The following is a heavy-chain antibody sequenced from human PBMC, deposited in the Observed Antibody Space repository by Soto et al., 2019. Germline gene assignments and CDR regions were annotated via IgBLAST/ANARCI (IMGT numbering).Heavy chain of an antibody. D-gene: IGHD3-3*01. J-gene: IGHJ4*01. CDR3: VRDVIGFWSGYYTGCFDY. V-gene: IGHV3-7*01. CDR2: IKQDGSEE. Sequence: GGSLRLSCAASGFTFSRYWMSWVRQAPGKGLEWAANIKQDGSEESYVDSVRGRFTVSRDNAKNSLYLQMNSLRAEDTAVYYCVRDVIGFWSGYYTGCFDYWGQGILVTVSS. CDR1: GFTFSRYW.